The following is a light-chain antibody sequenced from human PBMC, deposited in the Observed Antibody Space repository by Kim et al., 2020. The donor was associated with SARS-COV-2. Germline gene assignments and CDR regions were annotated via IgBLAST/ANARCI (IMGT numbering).Light chain of an antibody. J-gene: IGKJ1*01. V-gene: IGKV3-15*01. CDR2: GAS. CDR1: QSISSN. Sequence: EIVMTQSPATLSVSPGERVTLSCRASQSISSNLDWYQQKPGQAPRLLIYGASTRATGIPVRFSGSGSGTEFTLTISSLQSEDFAVYCCQQYNDWPWTFGQGTKLEI. CDR3: QQYNDWPWT.